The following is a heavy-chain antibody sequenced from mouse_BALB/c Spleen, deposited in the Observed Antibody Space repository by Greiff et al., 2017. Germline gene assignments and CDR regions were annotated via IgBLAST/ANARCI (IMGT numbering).Heavy chain of an antibody. D-gene: IGHD2-4*01. V-gene: IGHV5-17*02. CDR1: GFTFSSFG. Sequence: EVKLMESGGGLVQPGGSRKLSCAASGFTFSSFGMHWVRQAPEKGLEWVAYISSGSSTIYYADTVKGRFTISRDNPKNTLFLQMTSLRSEDTAMYYCARSYYDYEDAMDYWGQGTSVTVSS. J-gene: IGHJ4*01. CDR2: ISSGSSTI. CDR3: ARSYYDYEDAMDY.